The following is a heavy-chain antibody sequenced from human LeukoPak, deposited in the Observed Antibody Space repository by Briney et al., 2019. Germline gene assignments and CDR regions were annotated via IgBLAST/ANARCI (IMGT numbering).Heavy chain of an antibody. V-gene: IGHV4-30-2*01. J-gene: IGHJ3*02. CDR3: ARGRGGIQLWHRGSDAFDI. CDR2: IYHSGST. CDR1: GGSISSGGYS. Sequence: PSQTLSLTCAVSGGSISSGGYSWSWIRQPPGKGLEWIGYIYHSGSTYYNPSLKSRVTISVDTSKNQFSLKLSSVTAADTAVYYCARGRGGIQLWHRGSDAFDIWGQGTMVTVSS. D-gene: IGHD5-18*01.